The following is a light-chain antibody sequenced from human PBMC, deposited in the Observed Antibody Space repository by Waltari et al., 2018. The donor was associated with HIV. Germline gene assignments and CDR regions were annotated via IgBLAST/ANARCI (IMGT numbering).Light chain of an antibody. CDR1: SSNIRAGSD. J-gene: IGLJ2*01. Sequence: QSVLTQPPSVSGAPGQRLTIPCTGSSSNIRAGSDVHCDQQIAGAAPKPLIYGDNNRPSGVPDRFSGSKSGTSASLAITGLQAEDAADYYCQSYDSSLVFGGGTKLTV. V-gene: IGLV1-40*01. CDR3: QSYDSSLV. CDR2: GDN.